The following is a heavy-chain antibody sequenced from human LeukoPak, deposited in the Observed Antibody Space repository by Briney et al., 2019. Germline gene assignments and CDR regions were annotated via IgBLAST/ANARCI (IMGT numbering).Heavy chain of an antibody. CDR3: AKTRYFDWPYDY. CDR1: GFTFRSYG. V-gene: IGHV3-30*18. Sequence: GGSLRLSCAASGFTFRSYGMHWVRQAPGKGLEWVAVISYDGSNIFYADSVKGRFTISRDNSKNTLYLQMNSLRAEDTAVYYCAKTRYFDWPYDYWGQGTLVTVSS. D-gene: IGHD3-9*01. J-gene: IGHJ4*02. CDR2: ISYDGSNI.